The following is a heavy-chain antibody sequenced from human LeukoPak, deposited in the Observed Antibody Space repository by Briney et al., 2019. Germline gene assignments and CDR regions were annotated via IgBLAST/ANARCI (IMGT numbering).Heavy chain of an antibody. J-gene: IGHJ4*02. Sequence: ASVKVSCKASGYTFTGYYMHWVRQPPGQGLEWMGWINPNSGGTNYAQKFQDRVTMTRDTSISTAYMELSRLRSDDTAVYYCAGGLAVAGTVVSDWGQGTLVTVSS. D-gene: IGHD6-19*01. CDR3: AGGLAVAGTVVSD. V-gene: IGHV1-2*02. CDR1: GYTFTGYY. CDR2: INPNSGGT.